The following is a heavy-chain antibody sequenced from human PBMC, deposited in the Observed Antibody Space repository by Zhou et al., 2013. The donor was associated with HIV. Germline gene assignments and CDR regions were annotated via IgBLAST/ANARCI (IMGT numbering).Heavy chain of an antibody. V-gene: IGHV1-2*02. CDR3: ARDGVVVPAAIHLSWFDP. D-gene: IGHD2-2*01. CDR2: INPNSGGT. Sequence: QVQLVQSGAEVKKPGASMKVSCKASGYNFTGYYMHWVRQAPGQGLEWMGWINPNSGGTNYAQKFQGRVTMTRDTSISTAYMELSRLRSDDTAVYYCARDGVVVPAAIHLSWFDPWGQGTLVTVSS. CDR1: GYNFTGYY. J-gene: IGHJ5*02.